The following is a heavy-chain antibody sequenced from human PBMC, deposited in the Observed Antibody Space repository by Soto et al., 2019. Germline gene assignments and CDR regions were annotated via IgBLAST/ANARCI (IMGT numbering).Heavy chain of an antibody. CDR2: IYYSGST. CDR3: ERDRGYYDSSGPIDY. D-gene: IGHD3-22*01. V-gene: IGHV4-59*01. Sequence: SETLSLTCTVSGGSISSYYWSWIRQPPGKGLEWIGYIYYSGSTNYNPSLKSRVTISVDTSKNQFSLKLSSVTAADTAVYYCERDRGYYDSSGPIDYWGQGTLVTVSS. J-gene: IGHJ4*02. CDR1: GGSISSYY.